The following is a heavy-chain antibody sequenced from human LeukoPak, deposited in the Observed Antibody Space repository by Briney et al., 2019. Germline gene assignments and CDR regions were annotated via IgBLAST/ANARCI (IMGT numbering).Heavy chain of an antibody. V-gene: IGHV4-59*11. D-gene: IGHD5-18*01. CDR2: IYYSGST. J-gene: IGHJ4*02. CDR3: ARDSQGYRFFDY. CDR1: GGSISSHY. Sequence: SETLSLTCTVSGGSISSHYWSWIRQPPGKGLEWIGYIYYSGSTNYNPSLKSRVTISVDTSKNQFSLKLSSVTAADTAVYYCARDSQGYRFFDYWGQGTLVTVSS.